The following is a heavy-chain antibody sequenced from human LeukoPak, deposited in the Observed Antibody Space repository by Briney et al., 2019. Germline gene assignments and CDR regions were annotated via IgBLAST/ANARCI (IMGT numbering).Heavy chain of an antibody. CDR1: GFTFSSYG. J-gene: IGHJ4*02. CDR2: IRYDGSNK. Sequence: GGSLRLSCAASGFTFSSYGVHWVRQAPGKGLQWVAFIRYDGSNKYYADSVKGRFTISRDNSKNTLYLQMNSLRAEDTAVYYCAKGPYYYDSSGPTTSFDYWGQGTLVTVSS. CDR3: AKGPYYYDSSGPTTSFDY. V-gene: IGHV3-30*02. D-gene: IGHD3-22*01.